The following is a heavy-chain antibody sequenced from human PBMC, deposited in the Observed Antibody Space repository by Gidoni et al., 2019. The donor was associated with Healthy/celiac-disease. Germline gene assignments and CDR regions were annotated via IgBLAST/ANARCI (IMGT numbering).Heavy chain of an antibody. CDR1: GFTFSSYS. D-gene: IGHD4-17*01. Sequence: SCAASGFTFSSYSMNWVRQAPGKGLEWVSSISSSSSYIYYADSVKGRFTISRDNAKNSLYLQMNSLRAEDTAVYYCARVDYEVYYYYYYMDVWGKGTTVTVSS. V-gene: IGHV3-21*01. CDR3: ARVDYEVYYYYYYMDV. J-gene: IGHJ6*03. CDR2: ISSSSSYI.